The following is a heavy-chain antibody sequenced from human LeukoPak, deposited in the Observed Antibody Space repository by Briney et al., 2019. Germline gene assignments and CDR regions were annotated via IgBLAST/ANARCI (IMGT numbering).Heavy chain of an antibody. V-gene: IGHV1-2*02. CDR1: GYTFTGYY. J-gene: IGHJ3*02. CDR3: ATMSTSDDAFDI. Sequence: GASVKVSCKASGYTFTGYYMHWVRQAPGQGLEWMGWINPNSGGTNYAQKFQGRVTMTRNTSISTAYMELSSLRSEDTAVYYCATMSTSDDAFDIWGQGTMVTVSS. D-gene: IGHD2-2*01. CDR2: INPNSGGT.